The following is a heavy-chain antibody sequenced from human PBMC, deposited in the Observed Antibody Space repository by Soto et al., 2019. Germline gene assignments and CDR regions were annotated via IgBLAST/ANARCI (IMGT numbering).Heavy chain of an antibody. CDR3: TTRQGSKGDY. V-gene: IGHV3-15*07. J-gene: IGHJ4*02. CDR1: GFTFSNAW. Sequence: EVQLVESGGDLVKPGESLRLSCAASGFTFSNAWMNWVRQAPGKGLEWVGRIKSKTDGGTTDFAAPVKGRFTISRDDSKDTLYVQMNSLKTEDTAVYYCTTRQGSKGDYWGQGTLVTVSS. CDR2: IKSKTDGGTT. D-gene: IGHD3-10*01.